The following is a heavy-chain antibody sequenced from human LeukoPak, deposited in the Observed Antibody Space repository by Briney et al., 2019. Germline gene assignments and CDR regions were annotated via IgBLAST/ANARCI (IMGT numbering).Heavy chain of an antibody. Sequence: PGGSLRLSCAASGFTFSSYGMHWVRQAPGKGLEWVAVIWYDGSSKYYADSVKGRFTISRDNSKNTLYLQMNSLRAEDTAVYYCARVMEQWLVDYWGQGTLVTVSS. CDR1: GFTFSSYG. V-gene: IGHV3-33*01. CDR3: ARVMEQWLVDY. D-gene: IGHD6-19*01. J-gene: IGHJ4*02. CDR2: IWYDGSSK.